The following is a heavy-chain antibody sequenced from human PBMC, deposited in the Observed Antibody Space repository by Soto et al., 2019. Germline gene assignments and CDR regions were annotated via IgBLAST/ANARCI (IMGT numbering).Heavy chain of an antibody. D-gene: IGHD3-22*01. Sequence: EVHLVESGGGLVLPGGSLRLSCAASGFTFSSYWMSWARQPPGKGLEWVGNINPDGSEKYYVDSVRGRFTISRDNAANSLYLQINSLRAEDTAVYYGARTMTARTDDYWGQGTLVTVSS. CDR1: GFTFSSYW. V-gene: IGHV3-7*01. J-gene: IGHJ4*02. CDR3: ARTMTARTDDY. CDR2: INPDGSEK.